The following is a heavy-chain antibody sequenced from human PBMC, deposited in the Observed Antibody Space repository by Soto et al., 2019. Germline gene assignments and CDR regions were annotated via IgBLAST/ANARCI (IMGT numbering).Heavy chain of an antibody. V-gene: IGHV3-33*01. CDR1: GFTFSSYG. J-gene: IGHJ6*02. CDR2: IWYDGSNK. CDR3: ARDEGSGSYYYYYGMDV. D-gene: IGHD3-10*01. Sequence: GGSLRLSCAASGFTFSSYGMHWVRQAPGKGLEWVAVIWYDGSNKYYADSVKGRFTISRDNSKNTLYLQMNSLRAEDTAVYYCARDEGSGSYYYYYGMDVWGQGTTVTVSS.